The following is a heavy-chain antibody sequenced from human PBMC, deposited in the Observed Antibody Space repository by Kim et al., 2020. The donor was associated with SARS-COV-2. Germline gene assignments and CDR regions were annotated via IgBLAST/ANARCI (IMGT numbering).Heavy chain of an antibody. D-gene: IGHD4-4*01. V-gene: IGHV3-33*01. J-gene: IGHJ4*02. CDR3: ARDRLPYSNTAFDY. Sequence: GGSLRLSCAASGFTFSSYGMHWVRQAPGKGLEWVAVIWYDGSNKYYADSVKGRFTISRDNSKNTLYLQMNSLRAEDTAVYYCARDRLPYSNTAFDYWGQGTLVTVSS. CDR2: IWYDGSNK. CDR1: GFTFSSYG.